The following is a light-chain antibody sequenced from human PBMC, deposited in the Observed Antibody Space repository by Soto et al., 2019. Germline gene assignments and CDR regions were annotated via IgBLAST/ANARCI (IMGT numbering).Light chain of an antibody. CDR2: DAS. J-gene: IGKJ4*01. V-gene: IGKV3D-15*01. Sequence: EIVMTQSPATLSVSPGERAIFSCRASQSVDSKLAWYQQKLGQAPRLLIYDASTRATGIPARFSGSGSGTEFTLTISSLQSEDFVIYYCQPYYVWNTFGGGTK. CDR3: QPYYVWNT. CDR1: QSVDSK.